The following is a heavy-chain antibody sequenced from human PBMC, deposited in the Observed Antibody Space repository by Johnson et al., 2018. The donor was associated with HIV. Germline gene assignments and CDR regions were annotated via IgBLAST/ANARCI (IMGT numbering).Heavy chain of an antibody. D-gene: IGHD6-13*01. V-gene: IGHV3-20*04. CDR1: GFTFDDYG. CDR3: ARVPRIEQQLVHAFDI. J-gene: IGHJ3*02. Sequence: VQLVESGRGVVQPGTSLRLSCAASGFTFDDYGMSWVRQAPGKGLEWVSGVNWNGDSTGYDDSVKGRFTISRDNAKNSLYLQMNSLRAEDTAVYYCARVPRIEQQLVHAFDIWGQGTMVTVSS. CDR2: VNWNGDST.